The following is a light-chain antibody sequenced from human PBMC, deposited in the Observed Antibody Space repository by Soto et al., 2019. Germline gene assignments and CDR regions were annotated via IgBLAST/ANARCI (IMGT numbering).Light chain of an antibody. V-gene: IGKV3-11*01. J-gene: IGKJ4*01. CDR3: QQRFIWPPLT. Sequence: EVVLTQSPATLSLSPGERATLSCRASQSVRSYLAWYQQKPGQAPRLLIYDASNSATGIPARFSGSGSGTDFTLTISSLEPEDFAVYYCQQRFIWPPLTFGGGTKVEVK. CDR2: DAS. CDR1: QSVRSY.